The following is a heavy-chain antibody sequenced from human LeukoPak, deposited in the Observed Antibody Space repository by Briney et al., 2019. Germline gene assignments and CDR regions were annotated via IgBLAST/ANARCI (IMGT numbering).Heavy chain of an antibody. J-gene: IGHJ6*02. D-gene: IGHD3-10*01. CDR1: GGSFSGDTYY. CDR3: ARGKWGSGSHHYYYYYGMDV. Sequence: SETLSLTCTVSGGSFSGDTYYWGWIRQSPGRGLEWIACISYSGTTHYNPSLRSRVTISVDTSKNQFSLRLTSVTAADTTVYYCARGKWGSGSHHYYYYYGMDVWGQGTTVTVSS. V-gene: IGHV4-39*01. CDR2: ISYSGTT.